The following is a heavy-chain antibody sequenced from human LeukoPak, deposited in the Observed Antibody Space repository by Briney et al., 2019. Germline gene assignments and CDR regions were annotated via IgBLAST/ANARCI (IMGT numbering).Heavy chain of an antibody. CDR3: ARISLAPSDNFDS. CDR1: AFTFSSHP. V-gene: IGHV3-23*01. CDR2: ICSSIGCT. J-gene: IGHJ4*02. Sequence: GGSLRLSCAASAFTFSSHPMGWVRRAPGKGLEWVSSICSSIGCTYYADSVRGRFAISRDDSKNTLYLQMKSLRAEDTAVYYCARISLAPSDNFDSWGQGTLVTVSS. D-gene: IGHD1-1*01.